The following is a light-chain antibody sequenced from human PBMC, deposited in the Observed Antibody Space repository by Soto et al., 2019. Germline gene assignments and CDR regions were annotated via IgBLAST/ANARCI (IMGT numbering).Light chain of an antibody. CDR2: DTS. CDR3: QQRSYWIT. J-gene: IGKJ5*01. V-gene: IGKV3-11*01. Sequence: EIVLTQSPATLSFSPGERATLSCRASQSGSRYLAWNQQKPGQAPRLLMYDTSIRATGTPARFSGSGSGTDFARPISSLEPEDFAVYYCQQRSYWITFGQGTRLEIK. CDR1: QSGSRY.